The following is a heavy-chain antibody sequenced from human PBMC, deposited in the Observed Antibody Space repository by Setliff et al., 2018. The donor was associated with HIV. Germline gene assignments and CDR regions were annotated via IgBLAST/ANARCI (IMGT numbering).Heavy chain of an antibody. V-gene: IGHV5-51*01. CDR1: GYNFVDYS. J-gene: IGHJ4*02. Sequence: PGESLKISCQGSGYNFVDYSIAWVRQVPGKGLEWMGIIYPVDSETRYSPSFQGQVTISADKSINTAYLQWTTLEASDSAMYYCARPRGNDYAGSGFDNWGQGTLVTVSS. CDR3: ARPRGNDYAGSGFDN. D-gene: IGHD2-2*01. CDR2: IYPVDSET.